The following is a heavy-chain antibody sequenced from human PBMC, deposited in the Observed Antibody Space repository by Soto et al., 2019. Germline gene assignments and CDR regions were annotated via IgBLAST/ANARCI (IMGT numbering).Heavy chain of an antibody. D-gene: IGHD6-19*01. CDR3: ARDSRYMAVAGTGGRFDY. J-gene: IGHJ4*02. V-gene: IGHV3-48*02. Sequence: GGSLRLSCAASGFTFSSYSMNWVRQAPGKGLEWVSYISSSSSTIYYADSVKGRFTISRDNAKNSLYLQMNSLRDEDTAVYYCARDSRYMAVAGTGGRFDYWGQGTLVTV. CDR2: ISSSSSTI. CDR1: GFTFSSYS.